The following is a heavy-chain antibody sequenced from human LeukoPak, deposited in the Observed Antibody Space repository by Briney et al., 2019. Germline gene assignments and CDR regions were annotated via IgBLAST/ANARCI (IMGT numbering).Heavy chain of an antibody. V-gene: IGHV3-11*01. CDR1: GFTFSDYY. J-gene: IGHJ4*02. D-gene: IGHD5-18*01. Sequence: PGGSLRLSCAASGFTFSDYYMSWVRQAPGKGLEWFSYISSGGTTIYYADSVKGRFTISRDNAKNSLYLQMNSLRAEDTALYYCARLPYRGYSYGLLDYWGQGTLVTVSS. CDR3: ARLPYRGYSYGLLDY. CDR2: ISSGGTTI.